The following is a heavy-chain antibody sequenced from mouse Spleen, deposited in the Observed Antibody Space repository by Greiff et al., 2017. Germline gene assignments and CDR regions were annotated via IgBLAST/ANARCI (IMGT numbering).Heavy chain of an antibody. V-gene: IGHV1-42*01. D-gene: IGHD2-1*01. J-gene: IGHJ2*01. Sequence: VQLQESGPELVKPGASVKISCKASGYSFTGYYMNWVKQSPEKSLEWIGEINPSTGGTTYNQKFKAKATLTVDKSSSTAYMQLKSLTSEDSAVYYCASNYRFDYWGQGTTLTVSS. CDR3: ASNYRFDY. CDR1: GYSFTGYY. CDR2: INPSTGGT.